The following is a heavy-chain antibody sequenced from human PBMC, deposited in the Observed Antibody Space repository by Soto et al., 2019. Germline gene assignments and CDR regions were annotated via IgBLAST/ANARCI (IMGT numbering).Heavy chain of an antibody. J-gene: IGHJ4*02. CDR2: VNPNNGDT. D-gene: IGHD3-10*01. Sequence: QVQLVQSGAELKKPGASVKVSCKASGYTFSNYNMNWVRLATGQGPEWIGWVNPNNGDTGYAQKFQGRVTLTTDISTTTAYMELTSLRSEDTAIYYCAKVSRKGSAIDFDYWGQGTVIIVSS. CDR3: AKVSRKGSAIDFDY. CDR1: GYTFSNYN. V-gene: IGHV1-8*01.